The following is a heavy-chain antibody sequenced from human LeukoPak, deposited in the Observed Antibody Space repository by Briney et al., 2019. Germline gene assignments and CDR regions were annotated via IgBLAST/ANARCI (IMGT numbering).Heavy chain of an antibody. Sequence: PSQTLSLTCTVSGGSISSGGYYWSWIRQHPGKGLEWIGYIYYSGSTYYNPSLKSRVTISVDSSKNQFSLKLSSVTAADTAVYYCARRILGGVIVWGQGTLVTVSS. V-gene: IGHV4-31*03. CDR1: GGSISSGGYY. D-gene: IGHD3-16*02. CDR2: IYYSGST. J-gene: IGHJ4*02. CDR3: ARRILGGVIV.